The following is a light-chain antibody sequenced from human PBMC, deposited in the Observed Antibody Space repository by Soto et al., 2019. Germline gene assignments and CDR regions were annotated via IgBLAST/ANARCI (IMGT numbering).Light chain of an antibody. CDR2: DAF. Sequence: ENVITQSPATLSASPREGVTLSCGASQSVNENLFWYKQKSGQPPRLLIYDAFTRATGIPARCSGSGSGTDFTLTITSLEPEPFAVYYCQHRRVWPVSFGQGTRLEIK. J-gene: IGKJ5*01. CDR1: QSVNEN. V-gene: IGKV3-11*01. CDR3: QHRRVWPVS.